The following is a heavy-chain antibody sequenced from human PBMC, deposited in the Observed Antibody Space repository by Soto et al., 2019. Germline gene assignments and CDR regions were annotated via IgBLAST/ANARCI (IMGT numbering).Heavy chain of an antibody. Sequence: QITLKESGPTLVKPTQTLTLTCTFSGFSLTTRGVGVGWIRQPPGKALECLALIYWDDDKRYSPSLQSRLSLXXXTXKNQVVLTMTNVDPVDTATYYCAHIPNYYQYDWFDPWGQGTLVSVSS. J-gene: IGHJ5*02. CDR2: IYWDDDK. D-gene: IGHD3-16*01. V-gene: IGHV2-5*02. CDR1: GFSLTTRGVG. CDR3: AHIPNYYQYDWFDP.